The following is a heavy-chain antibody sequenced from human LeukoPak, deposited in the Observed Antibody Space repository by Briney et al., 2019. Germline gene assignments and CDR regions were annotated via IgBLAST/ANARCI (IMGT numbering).Heavy chain of an antibody. CDR1: GYTFSRHG. CDR3: VRESRPGGAMGLYHNFDY. D-gene: IGHD3-16*01. CDR2: IKEDGTET. V-gene: IGHV3-7*01. Sequence: GGSLRLSCAASGYTFSRHGIHWVRQAPGKGLEWVANIKEDGTETHLVDSVKVRFTISRDNTKNVLYLQMNSLRGDDTATYYCVRESRPGGAMGLYHNFDYWGQGTLVAVSS. J-gene: IGHJ4*02.